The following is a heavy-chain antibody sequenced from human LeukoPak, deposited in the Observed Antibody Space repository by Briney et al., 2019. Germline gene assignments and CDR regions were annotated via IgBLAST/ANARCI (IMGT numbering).Heavy chain of an antibody. Sequence: GGSLRLSCAASGFTFSSYSMNWVRQAPGKGLEWVSYISSSSSIYYADSVKGRFTISRDSAKNSLYLQMNSLRAEDTAVYYCARATLLVPAAFRYFDYWGQGTLVTVSS. J-gene: IGHJ4*02. CDR1: GFTFSSYS. D-gene: IGHD2-2*01. CDR3: ARATLLVPAAFRYFDY. V-gene: IGHV3-48*01. CDR2: ISSSSSI.